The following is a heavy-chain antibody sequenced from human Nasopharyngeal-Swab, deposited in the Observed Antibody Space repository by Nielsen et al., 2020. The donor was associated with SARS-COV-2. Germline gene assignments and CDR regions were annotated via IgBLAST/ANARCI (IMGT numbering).Heavy chain of an antibody. CDR2: IYHSGST. V-gene: IGHV4-30-2*01. J-gene: IGHJ3*02. CDR1: GGSISSGGYS. D-gene: IGHD2-2*03. Sequence: SDTLSLTCAVSGGSISSGGYSWSWIRQPPGKGPEWIGYIYHSGSTYYNPSLKSRVTISVDRSKNQFSLKLSSVTAADTAVYYCAGYCSSTSCYKDDAFDIWGQGTMVTVSS. CDR3: AGYCSSTSCYKDDAFDI.